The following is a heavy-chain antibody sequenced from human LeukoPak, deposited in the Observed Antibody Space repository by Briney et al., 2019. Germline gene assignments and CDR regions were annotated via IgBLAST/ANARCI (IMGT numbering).Heavy chain of an antibody. V-gene: IGHV4-34*01. D-gene: IGHD2-21*01. CDR3: AREGFHSVDY. CDR2: INHSGST. CDR1: GGSFSGYY. Sequence: NASETLSLTCAVYGGSFSGYYWSWIRQPPGKGLEWIGEINHSGSTNYNPSLKSRVTISVDTSKNQFSLKLSSVTAADTAVYYCAREGFHSVDYWGQGTLVTVSS. J-gene: IGHJ4*02.